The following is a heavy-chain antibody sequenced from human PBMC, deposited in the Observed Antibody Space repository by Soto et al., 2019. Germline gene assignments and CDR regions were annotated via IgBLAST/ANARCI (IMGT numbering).Heavy chain of an antibody. CDR2: IKAYSGNT. CDR3: AIADYGDDDY. V-gene: IGHV1-18*01. Sequence: GPGAKKPGASVKVSCKASGYTFATSTISWLRQAPGQGPEWTGWIKAYSGNTNYAQKLQGRFTMTTDTSTSTAYMELRSLTTDDTAIYYCAIADYGDDDYWGQGTLVTVSS. D-gene: IGHD4-17*01. J-gene: IGHJ4*02. CDR1: GYTFATST.